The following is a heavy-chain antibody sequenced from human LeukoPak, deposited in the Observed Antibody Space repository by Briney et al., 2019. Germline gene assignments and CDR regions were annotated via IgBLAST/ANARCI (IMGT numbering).Heavy chain of an antibody. CDR3: ARHEYSGSYYGLSWFDP. J-gene: IGHJ5*02. V-gene: IGHV4-39*01. CDR2: IYYSGST. Sequence: SETLSLTCTVSGGSISSSGYYLGWIRQPPGKGLEWIASIYYSGSTYYNPSLKSRVTISVDTSKNQLSLKLSSLTAADTAVYYCARHEYSGSYYGLSWFDPWGQGTLVTVSS. CDR1: GGSISSSGYY. D-gene: IGHD1-26*01.